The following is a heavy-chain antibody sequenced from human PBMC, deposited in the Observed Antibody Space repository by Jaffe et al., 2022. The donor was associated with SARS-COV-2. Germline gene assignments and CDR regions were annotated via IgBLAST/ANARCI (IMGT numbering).Heavy chain of an antibody. V-gene: IGHV3-53*02. J-gene: IGHJ4*02. CDR2: IYSGGST. Sequence: EVQLVETGGGLIQPGGSLRLSCAASGFTVSSNYMSWVRQAPGKGLEWVSVIYSGGSTYYADSVKGRFTISRDNSKNTLYLQMNSLRAEDTAVYYCARSSYDILTGYPFDYWGQGTLVTVSS. CDR1: GFTVSSNY. CDR3: ARSSYDILTGYPFDY. D-gene: IGHD3-9*01.